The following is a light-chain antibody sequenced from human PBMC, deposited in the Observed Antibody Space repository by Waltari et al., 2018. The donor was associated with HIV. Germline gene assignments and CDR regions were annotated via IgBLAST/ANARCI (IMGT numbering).Light chain of an antibody. Sequence: QSALTQPRSVSGSPGQSVTISCTGPSTGVRGYNYVSWYQHHPGNASKLMIFDVNKRPSGVPDRFSGSKSGNTASLTISGLQAEDEADYYCCSFAGTYTYVFGTGTKVIVL. CDR1: STGVRGYNY. V-gene: IGLV2-11*01. CDR2: DVN. J-gene: IGLJ1*01. CDR3: CSFAGTYTYV.